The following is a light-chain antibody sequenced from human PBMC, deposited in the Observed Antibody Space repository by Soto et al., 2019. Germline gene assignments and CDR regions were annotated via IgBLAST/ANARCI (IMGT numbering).Light chain of an antibody. CDR1: SSDVGSYNL. Sequence: QSALTQPASVSGSPGQSITISCTGTSSDVGSYNLVSWYQQHPGKAPKLIISEVSKRPSGVSNRFSGSKSGNTASLTISGLQAEDEADYYCCSYAGSYTFEVFGAGTQLTVL. CDR3: CSYAGSYTFEV. CDR2: EVS. J-gene: IGLJ7*01. V-gene: IGLV2-23*02.